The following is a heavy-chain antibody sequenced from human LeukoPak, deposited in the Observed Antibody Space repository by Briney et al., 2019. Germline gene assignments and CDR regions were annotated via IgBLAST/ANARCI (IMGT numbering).Heavy chain of an antibody. CDR1: GFTFSSSA. J-gene: IGHJ4*02. V-gene: IGHV3-23*01. D-gene: IGHD3-10*01. CDR2: ISGSSYTT. Sequence: GGSLRLSCAASGFTFSSSAMTWVRQAPGEGLEWVSTISGSSYTTFYADSVQGRFTTSRDNSRNTLYLQMNSLRAEDTAVYYCAKSRITMVRGVIPPDFDYWGQGTLVTVSS. CDR3: AKSRITMVRGVIPPDFDY.